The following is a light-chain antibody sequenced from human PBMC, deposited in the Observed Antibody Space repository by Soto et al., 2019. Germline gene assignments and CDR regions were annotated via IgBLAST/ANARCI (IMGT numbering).Light chain of an antibody. J-gene: IGKJ1*01. CDR1: QSISSW. Sequence: DIQMTQSPSTLSASVGDRVTITCPASQSISSWLAWYQQKPGKAPKLLIYDASSLESGVPSRFSGSGSGTEFTLTISSLQPDDFATYYCQQYNSYPWTVGQGTKVDIK. V-gene: IGKV1-5*01. CDR3: QQYNSYPWT. CDR2: DAS.